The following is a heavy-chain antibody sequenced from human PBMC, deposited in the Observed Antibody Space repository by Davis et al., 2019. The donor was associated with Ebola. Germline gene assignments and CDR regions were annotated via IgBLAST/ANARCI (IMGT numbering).Heavy chain of an antibody. J-gene: IGHJ4*02. D-gene: IGHD3-3*01. V-gene: IGHV1-69*05. CDR1: GGTFSSYA. CDR3: ARDGPYYDFWSGHWAFDY. CDR2: IIPIFGTA. Sequence: SVKVSCKASGGTFSSYAISWVRQAPGQGLEWMGGIIPIFGTANYAQKFQGRVTITRDTSASTAYMELSSLRSEDTAVYYCARDGPYYDFWSGHWAFDYWGQGTLVTVSS.